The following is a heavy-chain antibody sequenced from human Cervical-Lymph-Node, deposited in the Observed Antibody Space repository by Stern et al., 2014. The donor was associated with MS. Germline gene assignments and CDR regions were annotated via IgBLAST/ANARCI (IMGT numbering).Heavy chain of an antibody. CDR1: GGSIRTNTW. J-gene: IGHJ4*02. Sequence: QVQLQESGPGLVKPSGTLSLTCAVSGGSIRTNTWWSWVRQPPGKGLEWIGEGYYSGSANYNPSLMGRVTISVDKSKNSFSLRLDSVTAADTAMYFCARDTYGDYGYFFDSWGQGTLVTVSS. V-gene: IGHV4-4*02. CDR3: ARDTYGDYGYFFDS. D-gene: IGHD4-17*01. CDR2: GYYSGSA.